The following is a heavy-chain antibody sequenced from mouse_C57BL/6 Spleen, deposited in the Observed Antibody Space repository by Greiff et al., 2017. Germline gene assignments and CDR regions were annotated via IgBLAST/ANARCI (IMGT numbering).Heavy chain of an antibody. V-gene: IGHV1-64*01. Sequence: QVQLQQPGAELVKPGASVKLSCKASGYTFTSYWMHWVKQRPGQGLEWIGMIHPNSGSTNYNEKFKSKTTLTVDKSSSTAYMQLSSLTSEDSAVYYCASRDDYRHAMDYWGQGTSVTVSS. CDR2: IHPNSGST. CDR3: ASRDDYRHAMDY. CDR1: GYTFTSYW. J-gene: IGHJ4*01. D-gene: IGHD2-4*01.